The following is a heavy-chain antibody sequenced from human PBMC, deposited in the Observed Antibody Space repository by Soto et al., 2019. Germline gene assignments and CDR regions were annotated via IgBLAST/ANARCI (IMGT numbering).Heavy chain of an antibody. Sequence: LRLSCAASGFTFSSYGMHGVRQAPGKWLEWVAVISYDGSNKYYADSVKGRFTISRDNSKNTLYLQMNSLRAEDTAMYYCAKAGGNSGYEFFDYWGQGTLVTVSS. V-gene: IGHV3-30*18. D-gene: IGHD5-12*01. J-gene: IGHJ4*02. CDR1: GFTFSSYG. CDR2: ISYDGSNK. CDR3: AKAGGNSGYEFFDY.